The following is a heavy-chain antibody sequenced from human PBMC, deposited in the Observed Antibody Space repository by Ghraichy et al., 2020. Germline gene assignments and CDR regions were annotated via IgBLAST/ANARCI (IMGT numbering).Heavy chain of an antibody. CDR3: ARYSTSSEMWLDF. V-gene: IGHV3-21*01. CDR1: TFSNCG. J-gene: IGHJ4*02. D-gene: IGHD2/OR15-2a*01. Sequence: TFSNCGMNWVRQAPGKGLEWVSSISSGSKYRYYADSVKGRFTISRDNAMNSLYLQMNNLTAEDTAIYYCARYSTSSEMWLDFWGQGTLVAVSS. CDR2: ISSGSKYR.